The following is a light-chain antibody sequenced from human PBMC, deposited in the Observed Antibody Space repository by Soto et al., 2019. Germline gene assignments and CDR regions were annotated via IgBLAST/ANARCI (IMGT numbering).Light chain of an antibody. CDR3: QQYGSSPT. CDR1: QSVSSSY. V-gene: IGKV3-20*01. CDR2: GAS. J-gene: IGKJ1*01. Sequence: EVVLTQTTGTLSLSPGERATLFCRASQSVSSSYLAWYQQKPGQAPRLLIYGASSRATGIPDRFSGSGSGTDFTLTISRLEPEDFAVYYCQQYGSSPTFGQGT.